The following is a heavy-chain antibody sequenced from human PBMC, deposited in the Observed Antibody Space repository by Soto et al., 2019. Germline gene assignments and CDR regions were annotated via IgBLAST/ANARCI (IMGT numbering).Heavy chain of an antibody. CDR2: INPSGGST. D-gene: IGHD2-2*02. CDR1: GYTFTSYY. CDR3: ASHIVVVPAAIRGEIYGMDV. V-gene: IGHV1-46*01. Sequence: QVQLVQSGDEVKKPGASVKVSCKASGYTFTSYYMHWVRQAPGQGLEWMGIINPSGGSTSYAQKCQGRVTMTRDTSTSTVYMELSSLRSEDTAVYYCASHIVVVPAAIRGEIYGMDVWGQGTTVTVSS. J-gene: IGHJ6*02.